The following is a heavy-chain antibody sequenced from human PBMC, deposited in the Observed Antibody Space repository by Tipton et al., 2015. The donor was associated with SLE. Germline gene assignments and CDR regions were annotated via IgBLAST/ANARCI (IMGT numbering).Heavy chain of an antibody. CDR2: INHSGST. V-gene: IGHV4-34*01. CDR1: GGSFSGYY. Sequence: TLSLTCAVYGGSFSGYYWSWIRQSPGKGLEWIGDINHSGSTNYNPSLKSRVKVSVDTSKNQFSLRLSSVTAADTAVYYCARVSGGIAYMDVWGKGTTVTFSS. D-gene: IGHD6-13*01. CDR3: ARVSGGIAYMDV. J-gene: IGHJ6*03.